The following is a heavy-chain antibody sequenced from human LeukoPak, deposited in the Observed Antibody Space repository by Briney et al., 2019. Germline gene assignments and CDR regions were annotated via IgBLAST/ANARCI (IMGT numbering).Heavy chain of an antibody. CDR2: ISGSGGST. CDR1: GFTFSDYA. Sequence: PGGSLRLSCAASGFTFSDYAMGWVRQAPGKGLELASGISGSGGSTYYADSVKGRFTISRDNSKNTLYLQMNSLRAEDTAVYYCAKAGIGYYFDYWGQGTLVTVSS. V-gene: IGHV3-23*01. J-gene: IGHJ4*02. D-gene: IGHD1-14*01. CDR3: AKAGIGYYFDY.